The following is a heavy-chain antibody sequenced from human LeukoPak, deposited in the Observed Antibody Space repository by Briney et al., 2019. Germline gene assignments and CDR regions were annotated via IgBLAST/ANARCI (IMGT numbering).Heavy chain of an antibody. CDR2: IYYSGGT. V-gene: IGHV4-39*07. CDR3: ARDRIAAADDYYYYYMDV. CDR1: GGSISSYY. D-gene: IGHD6-13*01. Sequence: SETLSLTCTVSGGSISSYYWGWIRQPPGKGLEWIGSIYYSGGTYYNPSLKSRVTISVDTSKNQFSLKLSSVTAADTAVYYCARDRIAAADDYYYYYMDVWGKGTTVTVSS. J-gene: IGHJ6*03.